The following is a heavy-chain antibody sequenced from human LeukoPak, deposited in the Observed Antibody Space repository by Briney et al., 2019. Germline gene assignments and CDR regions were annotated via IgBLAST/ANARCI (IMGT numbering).Heavy chain of an antibody. D-gene: IGHD6-6*01. J-gene: IGHJ4*02. CDR1: GFIFSTYS. CDR2: ISRSSSDI. V-gene: IGHV3-21*01. CDR3: ARELGSSSGNFDY. Sequence: PGGSLRLSCAASGFIFSTYSMNWVRQAPGKGLEWVSSISRSSSDIYYADSVKGRFTISRDNAKNSLYLQMNSLRAEDTAVYYCARELGSSSGNFDYWGQGTLVTVSS.